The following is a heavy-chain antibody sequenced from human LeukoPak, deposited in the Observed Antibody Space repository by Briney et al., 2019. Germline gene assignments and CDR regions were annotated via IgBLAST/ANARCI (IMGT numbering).Heavy chain of an antibody. CDR3: ASTGYDRSWYYFDS. J-gene: IGHJ4*02. V-gene: IGHV3-7*03. Sequence: GGSLRLSCAASGFTFSTYWMSWVRQAPGKGLEWVAHIKQDGSEKYYVDSVKGRFTISRDNAKNSLYLQMSSLRVEDTALYYCASTGYDRSWYYFDSWGQGTRVTVSS. CDR2: IKQDGSEK. D-gene: IGHD3-22*01. CDR1: GFTFSTYW.